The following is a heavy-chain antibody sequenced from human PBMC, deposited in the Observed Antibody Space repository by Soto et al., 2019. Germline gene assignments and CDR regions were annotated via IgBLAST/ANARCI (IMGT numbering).Heavy chain of an antibody. Sequence: PSETLSLTCTVSGASISSSNWWSWVRQPTGKGLEWIGEIYHSGSTNYNPSLQSRVTISIDTSQNQFSLRMTSVTAADTAIYYCARDSANWYYFWGQGTLVTVSS. CDR2: IYHSGST. CDR1: GASISSSNW. V-gene: IGHV4-4*02. CDR3: ARDSANWYYF. J-gene: IGHJ4*02. D-gene: IGHD1-1*01.